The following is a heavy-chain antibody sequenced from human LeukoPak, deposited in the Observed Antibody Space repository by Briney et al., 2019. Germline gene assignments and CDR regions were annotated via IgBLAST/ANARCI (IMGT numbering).Heavy chain of an antibody. Sequence: ASVKVSCKASGYTFTSYYMHWVRQAPGQGLEWMGTINPSGGSTSYAQKFQGRVTMTRDTSTSTVYMELSSLRSEDTAVYYCARRGTDSSSSLTNWFDPWGQGTLVTVSS. D-gene: IGHD6-6*01. CDR3: ARRGTDSSSSLTNWFDP. CDR2: INPSGGST. CDR1: GYTFTSYY. J-gene: IGHJ5*02. V-gene: IGHV1-46*01.